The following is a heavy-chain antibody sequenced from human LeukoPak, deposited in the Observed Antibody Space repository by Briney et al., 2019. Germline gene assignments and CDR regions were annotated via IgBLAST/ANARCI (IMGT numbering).Heavy chain of an antibody. J-gene: IGHJ4*02. CDR1: GFTFSSYT. Sequence: GGSLRLSCAVSGFTFSSYTMHWVRQASGKGLEWVGRIRSKANNYATSYAASVKGRFTISRDDSKNTAYLQMNSLKTEDTAVYYCTSLDYGDYNYFDYWGQGTLVTVSS. V-gene: IGHV3-73*01. CDR3: TSLDYGDYNYFDY. D-gene: IGHD4-17*01. CDR2: IRSKANNYAT.